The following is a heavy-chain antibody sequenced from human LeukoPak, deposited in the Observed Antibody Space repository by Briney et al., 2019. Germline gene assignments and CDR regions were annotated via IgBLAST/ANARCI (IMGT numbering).Heavy chain of an antibody. V-gene: IGHV3-23*01. CDR2: ITGSGGDT. J-gene: IGHJ4*02. D-gene: IGHD4-17*01. CDR1: GLTFSSYA. Sequence: PGGSLRLSCAASGLTFSSYAMSWVRQAPGKGLEWVSAITGSGGDTFHADSVKGRFTISRDNSKNTLYLQMNRLRAEDTAVYYCAQDPRRDYESDYWGQGTLVTVSS. CDR3: AQDPRRDYESDY.